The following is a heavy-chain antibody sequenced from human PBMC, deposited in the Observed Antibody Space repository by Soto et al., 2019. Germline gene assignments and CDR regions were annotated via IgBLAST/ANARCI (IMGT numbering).Heavy chain of an antibody. Sequence: QVQLVESGGGVVQPGRSLRLSCAASGFTFSNNAMDWVRQAPGKGLEWVAVISYDGSNKYIAESVKGRFTISRDNSKNTLYRQTNSLRAADTAVYYCARGTTPSACSAMDVWGQGTTVTVSS. CDR1: GFTFSNNA. CDR3: ARGTTPSACSAMDV. V-gene: IGHV3-30-3*01. D-gene: IGHD2-2*01. CDR2: ISYDGSNK. J-gene: IGHJ6*02.